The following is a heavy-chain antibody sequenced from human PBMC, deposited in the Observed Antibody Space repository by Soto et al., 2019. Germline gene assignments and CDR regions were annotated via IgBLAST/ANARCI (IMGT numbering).Heavy chain of an antibody. CDR2: INAGNGNT. D-gene: IGHD6-19*01. CDR1: GYTFTSHA. V-gene: IGHV1-3*01. Sequence: GASVKVSCKASGYTFTSHAMHWVRQAPGQRLEWMGWINAGNGNTKYSQKFQGRVTITRDTSASTAYMELSSLRSEDTAVYYCARDRVWWLALQFDYWGQGTLVTVSS. J-gene: IGHJ4*02. CDR3: ARDRVWWLALQFDY.